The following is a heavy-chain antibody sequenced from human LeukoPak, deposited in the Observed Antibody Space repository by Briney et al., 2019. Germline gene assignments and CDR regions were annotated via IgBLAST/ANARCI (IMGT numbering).Heavy chain of an antibody. D-gene: IGHD6-13*01. Sequence: GGSLRLSCAASGFTFNYFSVNWVRQAPGKGLEWVSYISSSSNTIYYADSVKGRFTISRDNARNSLYLQMNSLRDEDTAVYYCARDRDHGNNWYIFLDYWGQGTLVTVSS. V-gene: IGHV3-48*02. CDR1: GFTFNYFS. CDR3: ARDRDHGNNWYIFLDY. J-gene: IGHJ4*02. CDR2: ISSSSNTI.